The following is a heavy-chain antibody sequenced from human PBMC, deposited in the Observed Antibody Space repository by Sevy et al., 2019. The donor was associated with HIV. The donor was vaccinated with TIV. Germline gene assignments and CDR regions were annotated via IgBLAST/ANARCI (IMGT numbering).Heavy chain of an antibody. V-gene: IGHV1-69*13. CDR2: IIPIFGTT. D-gene: IGHD3-22*01. CDR1: GSTFKNYA. CDR3: ARGITLIVGGGYYFDY. J-gene: IGHJ4*02. Sequence: ASVKVSCKASGSTFKNYAISWVRQAPGQGLEWMGEIIPIFGTTNYAQMFQDRVTITADESTSTVYMELSSLRSEDTAVYYCARGITLIVGGGYYFDYWGQGTLVTVSS.